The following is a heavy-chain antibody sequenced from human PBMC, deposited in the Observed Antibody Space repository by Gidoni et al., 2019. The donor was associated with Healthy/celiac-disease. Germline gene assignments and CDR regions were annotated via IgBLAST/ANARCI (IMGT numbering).Heavy chain of an antibody. J-gene: IGHJ2*01. Sequence: QVQLVESGGGLVKPGGSLRLSCAASGFPFRDYYMSWSRQAPGKGLEWVSYISSSGSTIYYADSVKGRFTISRDNAKNSLYLQMNSLRAEDTAVYYCARDSSPNRGTGFSVIDWYFDLWGRGTLVTVSS. CDR3: ARDSSPNRGTGFSVIDWYFDL. D-gene: IGHD3-10*01. V-gene: IGHV3-11*01. CDR1: GFPFRDYY. CDR2: ISSSGSTI.